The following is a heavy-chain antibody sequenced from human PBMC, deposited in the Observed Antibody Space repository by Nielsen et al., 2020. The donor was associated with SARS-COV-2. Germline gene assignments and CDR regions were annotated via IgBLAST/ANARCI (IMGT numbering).Heavy chain of an antibody. J-gene: IGHJ2*01. V-gene: IGHV4-34*01. CDR2: INHNGRA. D-gene: IGHD3-16*02. CDR1: GASFTAYH. Sequence: SETLSLTCAVHGASFTAYHWSWIRQSPGRGLEWIGEINHNGRANYNPSLKSRVMMSVDTSKGHFSLDVTSVTAADTAVYYCARHPRGYYDYVWGSYRYFWYFDLWGLGTLVTVSS. CDR3: ARHPRGYYDYVWGSYRYFWYFDL.